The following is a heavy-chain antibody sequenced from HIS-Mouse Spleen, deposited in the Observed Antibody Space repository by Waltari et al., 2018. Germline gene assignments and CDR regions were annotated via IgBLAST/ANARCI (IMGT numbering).Heavy chain of an antibody. V-gene: IGHV3-73*01. CDR2: IGSKGNSYGT. CDR1: GFTFSGSA. Sequence: EVQLVESGGGLVQPGGSLKLSCAASGFTFSGSAMHWVRQASGKGRGCVGRIGSKGNSYGTAYAGSVKGRLTIARDDSKNTAYLQMNSLKTEDTAVYYCTGGSWSGYYFDYWGQGTLVTVSS. D-gene: IGHD3-3*01. J-gene: IGHJ4*02. CDR3: TGGSWSGYYFDY.